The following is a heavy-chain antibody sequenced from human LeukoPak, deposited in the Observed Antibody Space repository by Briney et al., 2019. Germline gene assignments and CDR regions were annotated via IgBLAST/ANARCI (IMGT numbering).Heavy chain of an antibody. CDR1: GYTFTPYY. V-gene: IGHV1-46*04. CDR3: VREKRGGTYDY. J-gene: IGHJ4*02. CDR2: IRPSGGSP. D-gene: IGHD3-16*01. Sequence: ASVKVSCKASGYTFTPYYIHWVRQAPGQGLEWMGTIRPSGGSPSYAQNLQGRVTMTSDMSTSTGYMELSSLSSEDTAVYYCVREKRGGTYDYWGQGTLVTVSS.